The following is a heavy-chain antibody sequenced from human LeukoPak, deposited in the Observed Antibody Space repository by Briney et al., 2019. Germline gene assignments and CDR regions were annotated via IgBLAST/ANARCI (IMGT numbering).Heavy chain of an antibody. Sequence: GGSLRLSCSMSGFTFSDPYMEWVRQAPGKGLEWVGRIRNKANRYTTAYAASVKDRFIISRDNSKESLYLQMNGLKTDDTAVYYCTRGPTGAPGTFDYWGQGTLVTVSS. J-gene: IGHJ4*02. CDR3: TRGPTGAPGTFDY. CDR2: IRNKANRYTT. CDR1: GFTFSDPY. D-gene: IGHD6-13*01. V-gene: IGHV3-72*01.